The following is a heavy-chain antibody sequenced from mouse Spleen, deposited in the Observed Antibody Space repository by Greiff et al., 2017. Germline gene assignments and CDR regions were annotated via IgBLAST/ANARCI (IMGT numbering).Heavy chain of an antibody. D-gene: IGHD2-5*01. V-gene: IGHV5-17*01. CDR3: ATTYYSNYNFDY. CDR1: GFTFSDYG. J-gene: IGHJ2*01. Sequence: EVQVVESGGGLVKPGGSLKLSCAASGFTFSDYGMHWVRQAPEKGLEWVAYISSGSSTIYYADTVKGRFTISRDNAKNTLFLQMTSLRSEDTAMYYCATTYYSNYNFDYWGQGTTLTVSS. CDR2: ISSGSSTI.